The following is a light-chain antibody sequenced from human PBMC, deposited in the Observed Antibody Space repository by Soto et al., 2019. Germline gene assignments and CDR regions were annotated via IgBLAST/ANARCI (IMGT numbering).Light chain of an antibody. CDR2: GAS. CDR3: QQYGRSGT. J-gene: IGKJ1*01. CDR1: QSVSNN. V-gene: IGKV3-20*01. Sequence: DIVITQSPATLSVSPGDSATLSCRASQSVSNNLAWYHQKPGQAPRLLIYGASNSATGIPDRFSGSGSGTDFTLTSSRLAHEDSAVYYCQQYGRSGTFGQGTKVDIK.